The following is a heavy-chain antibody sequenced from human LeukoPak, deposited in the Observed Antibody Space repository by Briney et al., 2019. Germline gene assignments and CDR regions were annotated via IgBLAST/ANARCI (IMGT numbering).Heavy chain of an antibody. J-gene: IGHJ4*02. CDR1: GFTLSNYW. D-gene: IGHD4-11*01. Sequence: GGSLRLSCAASGFTLSNYWMHWVRHVPGEGLVCVSRLSSDGSSTSYADSVKGRFTISRDNVKNTLYLQMNSLRAEDTAVYYCARGKDYSFDYWGQGSLVTVSS. CDR2: LSSDGSST. V-gene: IGHV3-74*01. CDR3: ARGKDYSFDY.